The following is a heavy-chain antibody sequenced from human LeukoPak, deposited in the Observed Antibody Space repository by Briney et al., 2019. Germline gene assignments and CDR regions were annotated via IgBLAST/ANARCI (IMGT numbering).Heavy chain of an antibody. J-gene: IGHJ4*02. Sequence: GSLRLSCAASGFTFSSYAMHWVRQAPGKGLEYVSAISGNGGSTYYANSVKGRFTISRDNSKNTLYLQMGSLRAEDMAVYYCARGRTATAVPPPYWGQGTLVTVSS. V-gene: IGHV3-64*01. CDR1: GFTFSSYA. CDR3: ARGRTATAVPPPY. CDR2: ISGNGGST. D-gene: IGHD2-2*02.